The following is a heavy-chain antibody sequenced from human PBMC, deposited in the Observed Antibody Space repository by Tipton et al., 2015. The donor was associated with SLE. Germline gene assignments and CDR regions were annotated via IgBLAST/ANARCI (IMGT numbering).Heavy chain of an antibody. D-gene: IGHD3-3*02. V-gene: IGHV3-23*01. CDR2: ISGSGRRS. CDR1: GFTFSDYA. J-gene: IGHJ4*02. Sequence: SLRLSCATSGFTFSDYAMTWVRQAPGKGLEWVSTISGSGRRSYYADSVKGRFTISRDNAKNALYLQMDSLRAEDTGVYYCARSVYIGIRNDYWGQGTLVTVSS. CDR3: ARSVYIGIRNDY.